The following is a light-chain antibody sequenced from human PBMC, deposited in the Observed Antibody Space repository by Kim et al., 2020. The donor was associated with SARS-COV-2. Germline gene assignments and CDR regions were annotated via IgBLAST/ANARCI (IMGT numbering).Light chain of an antibody. Sequence: VSPGQTASITCSGYKMGDKYVCWYQQKPGQSPVLVIYQDTKRPSGIPERFSGSNSGSTATLTISGTQAMDEADYYCQAWDSSTKGVFGGGTQLTVL. CDR1: KMGDKY. J-gene: IGLJ3*02. CDR2: QDT. CDR3: QAWDSSTKGV. V-gene: IGLV3-1*01.